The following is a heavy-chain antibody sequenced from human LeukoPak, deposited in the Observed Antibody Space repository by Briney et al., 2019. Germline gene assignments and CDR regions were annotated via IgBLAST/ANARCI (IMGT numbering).Heavy chain of an antibody. CDR3: ARFRHYYDSSGYFDY. Sequence: PSETLSLTCTVSGXSVSRYYWHWIRQPPGKGLEWIGSIFDSGSTKYNPSLKSRVTISVDTSNNQFSLRLSSVTAADTAVCHCARFRHYYDSSGYFDYWGQGTLVTASS. V-gene: IGHV4-59*08. CDR1: GXSVSRYY. D-gene: IGHD3-22*01. CDR2: IFDSGST. J-gene: IGHJ4*02.